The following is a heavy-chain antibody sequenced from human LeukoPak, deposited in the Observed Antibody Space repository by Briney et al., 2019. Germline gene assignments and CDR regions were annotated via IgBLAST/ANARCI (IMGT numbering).Heavy chain of an antibody. CDR2: IYYSGST. Sequence: SQTLSLTCTLSGGSISSGGYYWIWLRQHPGKGLEWFGYIYYSGSTYYNPSLKSRFTISVDTSKNQFSLKLSSVTAADTAVYYCARLLDYDILTGYYMDAFDIWGQGTMVTVSS. J-gene: IGHJ3*02. CDR1: GGSISSGGYY. V-gene: IGHV4-31*03. CDR3: ARLLDYDILTGYYMDAFDI. D-gene: IGHD3-9*01.